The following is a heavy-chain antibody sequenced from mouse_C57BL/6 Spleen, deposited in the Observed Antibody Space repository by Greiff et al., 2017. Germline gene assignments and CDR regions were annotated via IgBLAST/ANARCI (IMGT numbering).Heavy chain of an antibody. Sequence: ESGPGLVKPSQSLSLTCSVTGYSITSGYYWNWIRQFPGNKLEWMGYISYDGSNNYNPSLKNRISITRDTSKNQFFLKLNSVTTEDTATYYCARETVVATRYYAMDYWGQGTSVTVSS. CDR2: ISYDGSN. CDR3: ARETVVATRYYAMDY. CDR1: GYSITSGYY. D-gene: IGHD1-1*01. J-gene: IGHJ4*01. V-gene: IGHV3-6*01.